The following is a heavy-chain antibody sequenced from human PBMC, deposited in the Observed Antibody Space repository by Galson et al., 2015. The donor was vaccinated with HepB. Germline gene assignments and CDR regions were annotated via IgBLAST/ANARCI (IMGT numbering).Heavy chain of an antibody. CDR2: INPVFGTA. CDR1: GGTLRNYG. J-gene: IGHJ4*02. Sequence: SVKVSCKASGGTLRNYGISWVRQAPGQGLERMGGINPVFGTAHYAQKFQDRVTISANRSTNTAYMELTTLTSEDAAVYYCAGKAAVTPGYLAYWGQGTLVTVSS. D-gene: IGHD6-13*01. CDR3: AGKAAVTPGYLAY. V-gene: IGHV1-69*06.